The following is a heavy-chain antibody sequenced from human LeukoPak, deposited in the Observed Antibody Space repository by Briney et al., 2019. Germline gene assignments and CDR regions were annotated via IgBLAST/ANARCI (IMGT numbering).Heavy chain of an antibody. Sequence: GGSLRPSCAASGFTFSSYSMNWVRQAPGKGLEWVANIKQDGSEKYYVDSVKGRFTISRDNAKNSLYLQMNSLRAEDTAVYYCASSGWYIWGSFDYWGQGTLVTVSS. J-gene: IGHJ4*02. CDR3: ASSGWYIWGSFDY. CDR1: GFTFSSYS. D-gene: IGHD6-19*01. CDR2: IKQDGSEK. V-gene: IGHV3-7*01.